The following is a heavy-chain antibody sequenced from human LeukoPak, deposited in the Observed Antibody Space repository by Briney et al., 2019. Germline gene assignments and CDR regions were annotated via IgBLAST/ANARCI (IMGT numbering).Heavy chain of an antibody. J-gene: IGHJ4*02. D-gene: IGHD3-10*01. V-gene: IGHV4-59*01. Sequence: PSETLSLTCTVSGGSLSSYYWSWIRQPPGKGLEWIGYTYYSGSTNYNPSLKSRVPISVDTSKNQFSLKLSSVTAADTAVYYCARVAKGSGSYYFFDYWGQGTLVTVSS. CDR2: TYYSGST. CDR3: ARVAKGSGSYYFFDY. CDR1: GGSLSSYY.